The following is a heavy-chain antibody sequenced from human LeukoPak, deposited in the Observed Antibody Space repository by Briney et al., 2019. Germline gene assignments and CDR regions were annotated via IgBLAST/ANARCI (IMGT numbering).Heavy chain of an antibody. CDR1: GGSISSYY. J-gene: IGHJ6*02. V-gene: IGHV4-34*01. D-gene: IGHD6-13*01. CDR3: ARLAAAGTYYYYGMDV. CDR2: INHSGST. Sequence: SETLSLTCTVSGGSISSYYWSWIRQPPGKGLEWIGEINHSGSTNYNPSLKSRVTISVDTSKNQFSLKLSSVTAADTAVYYCARLAAAGTYYYYGMDVWGQGTTVTVSS.